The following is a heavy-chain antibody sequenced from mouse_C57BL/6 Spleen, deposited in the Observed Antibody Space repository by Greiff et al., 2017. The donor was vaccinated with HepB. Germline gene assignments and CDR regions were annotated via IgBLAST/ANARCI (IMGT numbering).Heavy chain of an antibody. J-gene: IGHJ2*01. V-gene: IGHV1-80*01. CDR2: IYPGDGDT. CDR1: GYAFSSYW. CDR3: AREVNWDFFDY. D-gene: IGHD4-1*01. Sequence: VQLQQSGAELVKPGASVKISCKASGYAFSSYWMNWVKQRPGKGLEWIGQIYPGDGDTNYNGKFKGKATLTADKSSSTAYMQLSSLTSEDSAVYFGAREVNWDFFDYWGQGTTLTVSS.